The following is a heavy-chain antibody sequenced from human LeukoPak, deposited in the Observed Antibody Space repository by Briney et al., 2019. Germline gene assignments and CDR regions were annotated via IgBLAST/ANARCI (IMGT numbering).Heavy chain of an antibody. CDR3: ARVRYSSGSSLDY. CDR2: IYHSGST. J-gene: IGHJ4*02. D-gene: IGHD6-19*01. Sequence: PSETLSLTCAVSGYSISSGYYWGWIRQPPGKGLEWIGSIYHSGSTYYNPSLKSLVTISVDTSKNQFSRKLTSVTAADTAVYYCARVRYSSGSSLDYWGQGTLVTVSS. CDR1: GYSISSGYY. V-gene: IGHV4-38-2*01.